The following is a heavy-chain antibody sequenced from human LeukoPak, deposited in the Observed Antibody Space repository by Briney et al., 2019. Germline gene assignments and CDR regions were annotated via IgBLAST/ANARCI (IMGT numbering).Heavy chain of an antibody. Sequence: GGSLRLSCAASGFTVSTNYMSWVRQAPGKGLEWVSVIYTGGTTYYADSVKDRFAFSRDNSKNTVYLQMKSLRAEDTAVYYCARGFNRGFDPWGQGTLVTVSS. D-gene: IGHD1-14*01. CDR3: ARGFNRGFDP. CDR1: GFTVSTNY. V-gene: IGHV3-53*01. CDR2: IYTGGTT. J-gene: IGHJ5*02.